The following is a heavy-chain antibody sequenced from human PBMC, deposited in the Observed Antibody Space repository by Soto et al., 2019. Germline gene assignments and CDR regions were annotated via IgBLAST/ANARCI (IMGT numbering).Heavy chain of an antibody. CDR3: AKDTLGGYSFWSGYYSDGLDV. CDR1: GFTFDSYA. D-gene: IGHD3-3*01. J-gene: IGHJ3*01. CDR2: ISGNGAGT. Sequence: EVKLLESGGGLAQPGGSLRLSCVGSGFTFDSYAISWVRQAPGKGLQWISAISGNGAGTDYAHSVKGRFTISRDNSKNTVHLQMSSLRAEDTALYYCAKDTLGGYSFWSGYYSDGLDVWGQGTMVTVSS. V-gene: IGHV3-23*01.